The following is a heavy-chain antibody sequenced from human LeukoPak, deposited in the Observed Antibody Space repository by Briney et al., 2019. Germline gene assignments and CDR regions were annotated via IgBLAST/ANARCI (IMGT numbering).Heavy chain of an antibody. Sequence: GGSLRLSCAASGFTFDDYGMSWVRHAPGKGLEWVSGIDWSGGSTGYADSVKGRFTISRDNAKNSLYLQMDSLRVEDTAVYYCARDPYSGSYGPYYYYYMDVWGKGTTVTISS. CDR3: ARDPYSGSYGPYYYYYMDV. CDR1: GFTFDDYG. D-gene: IGHD1-26*01. CDR2: IDWSGGST. J-gene: IGHJ6*03. V-gene: IGHV3-20*04.